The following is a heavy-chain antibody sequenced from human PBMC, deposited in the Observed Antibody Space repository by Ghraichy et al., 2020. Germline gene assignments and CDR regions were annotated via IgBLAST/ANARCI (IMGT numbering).Heavy chain of an antibody. V-gene: IGHV3-23*01. Sequence: GESLNISCADSGFTVSGYDLSWVRQAPGKGLEWVSAICGSGGSTFYADSVKGRFTISRDNSKNTLYLQMNSLRAEDTAVYYCANEVEGGGAHYWGQGNLVFFSS. CDR2: ICGSGGST. D-gene: IGHD3-16*01. CDR3: ANEVEGGGAHY. CDR1: GFTVSGYD. J-gene: IGHJ4*02.